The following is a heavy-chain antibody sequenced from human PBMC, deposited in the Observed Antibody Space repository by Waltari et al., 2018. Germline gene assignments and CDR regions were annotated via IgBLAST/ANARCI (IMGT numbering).Heavy chain of an antibody. CDR3: ARGGLMDCFDS. V-gene: IGHV1-2*02. D-gene: IGHD2-8*01. Sequence: QVQLVQSGAEVKKPGASVKVSCKASGYSFTGSFIHWGRQAPGQGLEWMGWINPKSGDTSYAQNVQGRVTMTRDTSISTVYMDLSRLTSDDTAVFYCARGGLMDCFDSWGQGTLVTVSS. CDR2: INPKSGDT. CDR1: GYSFTGSF. J-gene: IGHJ4*02.